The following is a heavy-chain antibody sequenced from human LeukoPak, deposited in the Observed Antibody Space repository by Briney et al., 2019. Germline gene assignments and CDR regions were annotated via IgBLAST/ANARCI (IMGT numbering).Heavy chain of an antibody. CDR1: GYTFTSYV. Sequence: ASVKVSCKASGYTFTSYVITWVRQAPGQGLEWMGWISAYNGNTNYAQNLQGRVTMTTDTSTSTAYMELRSLRSDDTAVYYCARVRFDYVWGSYRYTDYYYYYYMDVWGKGTTVTVSS. CDR2: ISAYNGNT. V-gene: IGHV1-18*01. J-gene: IGHJ6*03. CDR3: ARVRFDYVWGSYRYTDYYYYYYMDV. D-gene: IGHD3-16*02.